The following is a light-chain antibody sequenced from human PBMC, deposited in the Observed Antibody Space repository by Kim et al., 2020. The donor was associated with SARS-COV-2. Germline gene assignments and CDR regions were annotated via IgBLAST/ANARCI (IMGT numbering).Light chain of an antibody. CDR3: QHRSSWPWT. J-gene: IGKJ1*01. CDR2: DAS. CDR1: QSVSKY. V-gene: IGKV3-11*01. Sequence: EIVLTQSPATLSLSPGERATLSCRASQSVSKYLAWYQQKRGQAPRLLIYDASNRATGIPARFSGSGSGTDFTLTISSLEPEDFAIYYCQHRSSWPWTFGQGTKVDIK.